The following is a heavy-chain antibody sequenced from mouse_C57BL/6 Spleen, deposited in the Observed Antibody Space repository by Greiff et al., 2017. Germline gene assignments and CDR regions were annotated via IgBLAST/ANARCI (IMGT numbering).Heavy chain of an antibody. J-gene: IGHJ4*01. V-gene: IGHV1-61*01. D-gene: IGHD1-1*01. CDR2: IYPSDSET. CDR3: ARQYYYGSSYDAMDY. CDR1: GYTFTSYW. Sequence: QVQLQQSGAELVRPGSSVKLSCKASGYTFTSYWMDWVKQRPGQGLEWIGNIYPSDSETHYNQKFKDKATLTVDKSSSTAYMQLSSLTSEDSAVYYCARQYYYGSSYDAMDYWGQGTSVTVSS.